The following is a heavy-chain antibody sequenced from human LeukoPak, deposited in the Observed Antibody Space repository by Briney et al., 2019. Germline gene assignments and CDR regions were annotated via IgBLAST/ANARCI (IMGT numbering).Heavy chain of an antibody. J-gene: IGHJ4*02. CDR3: ARERGQLRYFDY. CDR1: GFTFGTYW. CDR2: IKQDGSEK. Sequence: GGTLRLSCAASGFTFGTYWMSWVRQAPGKGLEWVANIKQDGSEKYYVDSVKGRFTISRDNAKNSLYLQMNSLRAEDTAVYYCARERGQLRYFDYWGQGTLVTVSS. D-gene: IGHD3-16*01. V-gene: IGHV3-7*01.